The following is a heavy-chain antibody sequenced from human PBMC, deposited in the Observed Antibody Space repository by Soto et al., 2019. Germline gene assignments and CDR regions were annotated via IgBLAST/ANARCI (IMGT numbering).Heavy chain of an antibody. V-gene: IGHV3-23*01. CDR1: GFTFTTNA. D-gene: IGHD3-10*01. J-gene: IGHJ4*02. Sequence: PGVSLRLSCAASGFTFTTNAMSWVRQAPGKGLEWVSAISGSGGSTYYVDSVKGRFTISRDNSKNTLYLQMNSLRAEDTAVYYCAKSLRGIIIDFDYWGQGTQVTVSS. CDR3: AKSLRGIIIDFDY. CDR2: ISGSGGST.